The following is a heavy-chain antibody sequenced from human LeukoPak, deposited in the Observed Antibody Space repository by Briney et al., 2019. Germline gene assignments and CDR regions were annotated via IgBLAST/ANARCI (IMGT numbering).Heavy chain of an antibody. CDR3: AKDKASSGYYTSLDY. CDR1: GFTFYDYA. D-gene: IGHD3-22*01. J-gene: IGHJ4*02. Sequence: SLRLSCAASGFTFYDYAMHWVRQAPGKGLEWVSGISWNSGSIGYADSVKGRFTISRDNAKNSLYLQMNSLGAEGTAFYYCAKDKASSGYYTSLDYWGQGTRVTVSS. V-gene: IGHV3-9*01. CDR2: ISWNSGSI.